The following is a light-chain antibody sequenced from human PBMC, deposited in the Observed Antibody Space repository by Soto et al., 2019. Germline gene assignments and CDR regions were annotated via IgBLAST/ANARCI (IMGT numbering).Light chain of an antibody. CDR1: QIIRTS. Sequence: DIQMTQSASSLSPSLGDRGTIACRAIQIIRTSLNQHQQKPGKAPKLLICAASSLQSGVPSRFSGSGSGTDFTLTISSLQPEDFATYFCQQTNTMPVTFGQGTRLEIK. CDR2: AAS. CDR3: QQTNTMPVT. V-gene: IGKV1-39*01. J-gene: IGKJ5*01.